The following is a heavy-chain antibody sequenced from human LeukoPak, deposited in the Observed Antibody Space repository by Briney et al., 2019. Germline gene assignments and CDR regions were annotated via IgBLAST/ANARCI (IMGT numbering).Heavy chain of an antibody. J-gene: IGHJ4*02. CDR2: ISYDGSNK. Sequence: QTGGSLRLSCAASGFTFSSYGMHWVRQAPGKGLEWVAVISYDGSNKYYADSVKGRFTISRDNSKNTLYLQMNSLRAEDTAVYYCARDYSGSYGLPFIAYWGQGTLVTVSS. D-gene: IGHD1-26*01. CDR1: GFTFSSYG. V-gene: IGHV3-30*03. CDR3: ARDYSGSYGLPFIAY.